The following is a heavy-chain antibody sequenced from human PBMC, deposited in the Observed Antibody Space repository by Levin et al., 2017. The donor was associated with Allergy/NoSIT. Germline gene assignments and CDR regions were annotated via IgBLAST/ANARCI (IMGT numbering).Heavy chain of an antibody. CDR2: ISAYNGNT. D-gene: IGHD4-11*01. Sequence: ASVKVSCKASGYTFTSYGISWVRQAPGQGLEWMGWISAYNGNTNYAQKPQGRVTLTTDTSTSTAYMELRSLRSDDTAVYYCARATTPKYRALYSNPTKFDYWGQGTLVTVSS. CDR3: ARATTPKYRALYSNPTKFDY. CDR1: GYTFTSYG. J-gene: IGHJ4*02. V-gene: IGHV1-18*01.